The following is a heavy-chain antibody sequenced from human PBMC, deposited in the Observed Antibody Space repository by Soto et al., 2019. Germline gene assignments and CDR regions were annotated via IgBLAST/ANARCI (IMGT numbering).Heavy chain of an antibody. D-gene: IGHD3-10*01. Sequence: QPWGSLRLSCAASVFTFSTYWMSWVRQAPGKGLEWVANIKQDGSEKYYVDSVKGRFTISRDNAKNSLYLQMNSLRAEDTAVYYCARDETYYYGSGPVGGQGTLVTVSS. CDR3: ARDETYYYGSGPV. V-gene: IGHV3-7*01. CDR2: IKQDGSEK. J-gene: IGHJ4*02. CDR1: VFTFSTYW.